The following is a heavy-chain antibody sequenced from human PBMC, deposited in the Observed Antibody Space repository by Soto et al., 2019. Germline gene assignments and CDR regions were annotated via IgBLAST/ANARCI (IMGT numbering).Heavy chain of an antibody. D-gene: IGHD3-22*01. CDR1: GFTFSSYG. V-gene: IGHV3-33*01. CDR3: ARAPVGYDSSGTLDY. Sequence: QVQVVESGGGVVQPGRSLRLSCAASGFTFSSYGMHWVRQAPGKGLEWVAVIWYDGSNKYYADSVKGRFTISRDNSKNTLYLQMNSLRAEDTAVYYCARAPVGYDSSGTLDYWGQGTLVTVSS. CDR2: IWYDGSNK. J-gene: IGHJ4*02.